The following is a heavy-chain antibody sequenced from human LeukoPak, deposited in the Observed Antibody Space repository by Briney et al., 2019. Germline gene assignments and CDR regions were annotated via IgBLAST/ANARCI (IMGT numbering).Heavy chain of an antibody. D-gene: IGHD4-17*01. Sequence: GGSLRLSCTASGFTFSTYSMNWVRQAPGKGLEWVSYISTSSGTIYYADSVKGRFTISRDNAKNSLYLQMNSLRAEDTAVYYCARVRRYGDCDYWGQGTLVTVSS. CDR2: ISTSSGTI. V-gene: IGHV3-48*04. CDR3: ARVRRYGDCDY. CDR1: GFTFSTYS. J-gene: IGHJ4*02.